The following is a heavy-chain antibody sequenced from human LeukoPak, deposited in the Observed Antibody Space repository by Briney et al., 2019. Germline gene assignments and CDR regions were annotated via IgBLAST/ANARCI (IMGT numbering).Heavy chain of an antibody. V-gene: IGHV4-39*07. J-gene: IGHJ4*02. CDR3: ARTLRGQNYYGYLDY. D-gene: IGHD4-17*01. CDR2: IYYVGSP. CDR1: GDSIRSGDAY. Sequence: TSETLSLTCSVFGDSIRSGDAYWGWIRQSPLKGLEWIASIYYVGSPHYNPSLNSRRVTMSVDTAKNQFSLKLTSVTAADTAVYYCARTLRGQNYYGYLDYWGQGTLVTVSS.